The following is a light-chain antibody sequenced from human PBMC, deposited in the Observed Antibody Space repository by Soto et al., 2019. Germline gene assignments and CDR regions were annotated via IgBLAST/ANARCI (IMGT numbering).Light chain of an antibody. CDR1: QSVSSSY. Sequence: EIVLTQSPGTLSLSPGERATLSCRASQSVSSSYLAWYQQKPGQAPRLLIYGASSRATGIPDRFSGSGSGTDFTLPISRLEPEDFAVYYCQQYGGATAFPFGPGTKVDIK. CDR2: GAS. V-gene: IGKV3-20*01. J-gene: IGKJ3*01. CDR3: QQYGGATAFP.